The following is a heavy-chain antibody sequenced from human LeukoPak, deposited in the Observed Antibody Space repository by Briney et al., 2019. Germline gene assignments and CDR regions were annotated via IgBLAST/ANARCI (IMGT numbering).Heavy chain of an antibody. D-gene: IGHD2-2*01. CDR2: IYYSGST. Sequence: SETLSLTCTVSGGSISSGVYYWSWIRQHPGKGLEWIGYIYYSGSTYYNPSLKSRVTISVDTSKNQFSLKLSSVTAADTAVYYCARLGYCSSTSCPVDPWGQGTLVTVSS. V-gene: IGHV4-31*03. J-gene: IGHJ5*02. CDR1: GGSISSGVYY. CDR3: ARLGYCSSTSCPVDP.